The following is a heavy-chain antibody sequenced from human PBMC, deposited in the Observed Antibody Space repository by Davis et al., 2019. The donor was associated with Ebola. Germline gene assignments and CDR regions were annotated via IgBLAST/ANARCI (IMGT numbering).Heavy chain of an antibody. CDR1: GFTFTSSA. V-gene: IGHV1-58*01. J-gene: IGHJ6*02. CDR3: AADRKQQPYYYYGMDV. D-gene: IGHD6-13*01. Sequence: SVKVSCKASGFTFTSSAVQWVRQARGQRLEWIGWIVVGSGNTNYAQKFQERVTITRDMSTSTAYMELSSLRSEDTAVYYCAADRKQQPYYYYGMDVWGQGTTVTVSS. CDR2: IVVGSGNT.